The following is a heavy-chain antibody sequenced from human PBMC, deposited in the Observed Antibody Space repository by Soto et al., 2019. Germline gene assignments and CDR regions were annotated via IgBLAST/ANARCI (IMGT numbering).Heavy chain of an antibody. CDR2: IYSGGST. V-gene: IGHV3-66*01. CDR1: GFTVSSNY. CDR3: ARDPLGYSSGWYRAGGPTFDY. D-gene: IGHD6-19*01. J-gene: IGHJ4*02. Sequence: GGSLRLSCAASGFTVSSNYMSWVRQAPGKGLEWVSVIYSGGSTYYADSVKGRFTISRDNSKNTLYLQMNSLRAEDTAVYYCARDPLGYSSGWYRAGGPTFDYWGQGTLVTVSS.